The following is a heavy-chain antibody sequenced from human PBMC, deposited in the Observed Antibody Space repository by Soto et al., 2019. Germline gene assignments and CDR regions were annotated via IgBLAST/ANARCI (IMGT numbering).Heavy chain of an antibody. CDR2: IGPSGTGI. Sequence: GGSLRLSCAASEFTFSIFEMNWARQGPGRGLEWLSYIGPSGTGISYADSVKGRFTISRDNAQKSLYLQMNNLRAEDTAVYYCWGYYYDRSGYYSEFTWGQGTPVTVSS. D-gene: IGHD3-22*01. V-gene: IGHV3-48*03. CDR3: WGYYYDRSGYYSEFT. J-gene: IGHJ5*02. CDR1: EFTFSIFE.